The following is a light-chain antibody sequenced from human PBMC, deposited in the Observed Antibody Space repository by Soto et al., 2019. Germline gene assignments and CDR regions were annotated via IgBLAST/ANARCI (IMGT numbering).Light chain of an antibody. CDR1: QGINNY. J-gene: IGKJ1*01. CDR2: GAS. V-gene: IGKV1-27*01. CDR3: QRYNSAPWT. Sequence: DIQMTQSPSSLSASVGDRVTITCRASQGINNYLAWYQQKPGKVPKLLIYGASTLQSGVPSRFSGSGSGTDFPLTISDLQPEDGATYSCQRYNSAPWTFGQGTKVEIK.